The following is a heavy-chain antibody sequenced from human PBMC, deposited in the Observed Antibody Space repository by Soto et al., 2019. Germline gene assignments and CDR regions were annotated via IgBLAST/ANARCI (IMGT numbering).Heavy chain of an antibody. CDR3: ATGSQLNAFDI. J-gene: IGHJ3*02. D-gene: IGHD1-1*01. CDR1: GYTFSGYY. Sequence: VSVTLYCQAAGYTFSGYYMHWVRQAPGQGLEWMGWINPNSGGTNYAQKFQGWVTMTRDTSISTAYMELSRLRSDDTAVYYCATGSQLNAFDIWGQGTMVTVSS. CDR2: INPNSGGT. V-gene: IGHV1-2*04.